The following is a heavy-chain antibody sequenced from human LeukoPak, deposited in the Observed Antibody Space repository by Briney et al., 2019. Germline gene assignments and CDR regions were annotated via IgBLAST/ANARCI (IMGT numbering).Heavy chain of an antibody. J-gene: IGHJ3*02. CDR1: GGSISSYY. Sequence: SETLSLTCTVSGGSISSYYWSWIRQPAGKGLEWIGRIYTSGSTNYNPSLKSRVTMSVDTSKNQFSLKLSSVTAADTAVYYCAREIAVDGYDPYDAFDIWGQGTMVTVSS. CDR2: IYTSGST. D-gene: IGHD6-19*01. V-gene: IGHV4-4*07. CDR3: AREIAVDGYDPYDAFDI.